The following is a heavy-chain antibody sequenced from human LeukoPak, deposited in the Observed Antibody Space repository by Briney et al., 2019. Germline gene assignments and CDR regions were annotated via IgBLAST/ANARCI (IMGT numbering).Heavy chain of an antibody. Sequence: SETLSLTCTVSGGSISSYYWSWIRQPPGKGLEWIGYIYTSGSTNYNPSLKSRVTISVDTSKNQFSLKLSSVTAADTAVYYCARHDVTGGFDPWGQGTLVTVSS. J-gene: IGHJ5*02. V-gene: IGHV4-4*09. CDR2: IYTSGST. D-gene: IGHD3-10*02. CDR1: GGSISSYY. CDR3: ARHDVTGGFDP.